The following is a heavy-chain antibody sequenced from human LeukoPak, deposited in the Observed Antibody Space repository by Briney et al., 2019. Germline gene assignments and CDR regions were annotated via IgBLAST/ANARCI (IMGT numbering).Heavy chain of an antibody. CDR3: ARVHVAGTIDY. V-gene: IGHV1-18*01. CDR2: ISAYNGNT. J-gene: IGHJ4*02. D-gene: IGHD6-19*01. CDR1: GYTFTSYG. Sequence: ASVKVSCKASGYTFTSYGISWVRQAPGQGLEWMGWISAYNGNTNYEQKLQSRVTMTTDTSTSTAYMELRSLRSDDTAVYYCARVHVAGTIDYWGQGTLVTVSS.